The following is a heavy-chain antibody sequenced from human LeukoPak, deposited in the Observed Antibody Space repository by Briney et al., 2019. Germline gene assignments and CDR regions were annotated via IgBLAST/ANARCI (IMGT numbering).Heavy chain of an antibody. CDR3: AREVRSHYIGTYSYWYLDL. Sequence: PSETLSLTCTVSGGSISIYYWSWVRQPAGKGLEWIWRIFSSGSTNYNASLKSRVTISVDTSKNPFSLKLNSVSAADTAVYYCAREVRSHYIGTYSYWYLDLWGRGTLVTVSS. V-gene: IGHV4-4*07. CDR1: GGSISIYY. D-gene: IGHD1-26*01. CDR2: IFSSGST. J-gene: IGHJ2*01.